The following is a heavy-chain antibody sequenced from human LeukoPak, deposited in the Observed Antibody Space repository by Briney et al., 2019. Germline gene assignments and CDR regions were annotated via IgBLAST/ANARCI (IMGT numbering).Heavy chain of an antibody. Sequence: GGSLRLSCAASGFTFRSNWMNWVRQAPGKGLEWVAHVQPDGSAKIYADSVKGRFTISRDNAKDSVYLQMNSLRAEDTAVYYCASWFGELLDYWGQGTLVTVSS. V-gene: IGHV3-7*01. CDR3: ASWFGELLDY. D-gene: IGHD3-10*01. CDR1: GFTFRSNW. J-gene: IGHJ4*02. CDR2: VQPDGSAK.